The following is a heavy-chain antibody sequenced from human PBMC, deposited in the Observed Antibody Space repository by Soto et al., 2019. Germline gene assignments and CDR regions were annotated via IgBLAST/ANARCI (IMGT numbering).Heavy chain of an antibody. Sequence: ASVKVSCKASGYTFTSYAMHWVRQATGQRLEWMGWINAGNGNTKYSQKFQGRVTITRDTSASTAYMELSSLRSEDTAVYYCARVEDNHYGMDVWGQGTTVTVS. CDR3: ARVEDNHYGMDV. CDR1: GYTFTSYA. V-gene: IGHV1-3*01. CDR2: INAGNGNT. D-gene: IGHD2-15*01. J-gene: IGHJ6*02.